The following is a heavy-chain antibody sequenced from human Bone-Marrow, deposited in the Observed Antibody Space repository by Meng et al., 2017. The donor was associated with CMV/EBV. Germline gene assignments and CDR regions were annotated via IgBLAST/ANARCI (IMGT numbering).Heavy chain of an antibody. CDR1: GFTFSSYA. D-gene: IGHD3-9*01. V-gene: IGHV3-64*02. J-gene: IGHJ4*02. Sequence: GESLKISCAASGFTFSSYAMHWVRQAPGKGLEYVSAISSNGGSTYCADSVKGRFTISRDNSKNTLYLQMGSLRAEDMAVYYCARGYYDILTGYYPLYYFDYWGQGTLVTVSS. CDR3: ARGYYDILTGYYPLYYFDY. CDR2: ISSNGGST.